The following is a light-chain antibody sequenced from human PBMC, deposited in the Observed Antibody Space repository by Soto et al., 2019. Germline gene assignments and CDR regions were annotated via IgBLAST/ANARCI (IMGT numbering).Light chain of an antibody. Sequence: SYELTQPPSVSVAPGQTARIACGGTNIETKSVHWYQQKPGQAPVLVVYDDSRRPSGIPERFSGSNSGNTATLTISRVEAGDEAGYYCQVWDTTSDHVVFGGGTQLTV. V-gene: IGLV3-21*02. CDR1: NIETKS. CDR3: QVWDTTSDHVV. CDR2: DDS. J-gene: IGLJ2*01.